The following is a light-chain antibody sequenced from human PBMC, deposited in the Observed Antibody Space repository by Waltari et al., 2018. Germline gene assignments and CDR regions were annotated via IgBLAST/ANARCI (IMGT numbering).Light chain of an antibody. V-gene: IGKV3-15*01. CDR1: QNVNNN. Sequence: LVMTQSPATLSVSPGERATLSCRASQNVNNNLAWYQQKPGQAPRLLMYAASTRATGVPARFSGSGSGTEFSLTISSLQSEDFAAYYCHQYNNWPPSFGQGTKLEIK. CDR2: AAS. CDR3: HQYNNWPPS. J-gene: IGKJ2*01.